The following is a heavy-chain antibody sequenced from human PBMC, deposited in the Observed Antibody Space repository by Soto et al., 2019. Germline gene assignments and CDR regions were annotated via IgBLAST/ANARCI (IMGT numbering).Heavy chain of an antibody. CDR2: IYYSGST. CDR1: GVSVSSGIYY. V-gene: IGHV4-61*01. J-gene: IGHJ6*02. Sequence: SETLSLTCTVSGVSVSSGIYYWSWIRQPPGKGLEWIGYIYYSGSTNYNPSLKNRVTISVDTSKNQFSLKLSSVTAADTAVYYCASSGPFTMVRGVINYYYYYYGMDVWGQGTTVTVSS. CDR3: ASSGPFTMVRGVINYYYYYYGMDV. D-gene: IGHD3-10*01.